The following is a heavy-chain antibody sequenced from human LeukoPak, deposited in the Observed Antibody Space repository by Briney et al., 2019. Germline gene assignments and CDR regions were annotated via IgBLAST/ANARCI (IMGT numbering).Heavy chain of an antibody. CDR2: IYSSGST. Sequence: PSETLSLTCTVSGGSISSSYWSWIRQPPRKGLEWIGYIYSSGSTNYNPSLKSRVTISVDTSKNQFSLKLSSVTAADTAVYYCGRAASDYDILTGYIPAPFDYWGQGTLVTVSS. D-gene: IGHD3-9*01. V-gene: IGHV4-59*01. J-gene: IGHJ4*02. CDR1: GGSISSSY. CDR3: GRAASDYDILTGYIPAPFDY.